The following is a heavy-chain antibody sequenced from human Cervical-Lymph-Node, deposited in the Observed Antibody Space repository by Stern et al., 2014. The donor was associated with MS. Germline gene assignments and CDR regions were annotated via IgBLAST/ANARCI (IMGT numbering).Heavy chain of an antibody. V-gene: IGHV4-61*01. Sequence: QVQLQESGPGLVKPSETLSLTCSVSGVSVSSGSYYWSWIRQPPGKALEWIGYIYSTGSTNSNPSLKSRVTVSVDTSKNQFSLKLSSVTAADTAVYFCARVRSAQYFDNSEYSFWGQGTRVTVSS. D-gene: IGHD3-22*01. CDR1: GVSVSSGSYY. J-gene: IGHJ4*02. CDR3: ARVRSAQYFDNSEYSF. CDR2: IYSTGST.